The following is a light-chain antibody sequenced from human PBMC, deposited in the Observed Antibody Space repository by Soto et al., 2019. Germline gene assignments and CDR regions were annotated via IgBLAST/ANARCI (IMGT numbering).Light chain of an antibody. V-gene: IGKV3-11*01. Sequence: EIVLTQSPATLCLSPGERATLSCRASQSVSSYLAWYQQKPGQAPRLLIYDASNRATGIPARFSGSGSGTDFTLTISSLEPEDFAVYYCQQRSNWPRFDQGTRLEIK. J-gene: IGKJ5*01. CDR3: QQRSNWPR. CDR1: QSVSSY. CDR2: DAS.